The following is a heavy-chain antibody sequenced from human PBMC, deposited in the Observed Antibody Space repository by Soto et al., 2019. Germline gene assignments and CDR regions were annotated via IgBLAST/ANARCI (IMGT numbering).Heavy chain of an antibody. CDR1: GGSFSGYY. D-gene: IGHD3-16*02. V-gene: IGHV4-34*01. J-gene: IGHJ5*02. CDR2: INHSGST. Sequence: QVQLQQWGAGLLKPSETLSLTCAVYGGSFSGYYWSWIRQPPGKGLEWIGEINHSGSTNYNPSLKGRVPISVDTSKNQFSRKLSSVTAADTAVYYCARVSSYDYVWGSYRPRLYNWFDPWGQGTLVTVSS. CDR3: ARVSSYDYVWGSYRPRLYNWFDP.